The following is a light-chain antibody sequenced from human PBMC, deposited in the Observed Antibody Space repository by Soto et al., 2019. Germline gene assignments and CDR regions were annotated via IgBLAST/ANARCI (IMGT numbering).Light chain of an antibody. J-gene: IGLJ1*01. Sequence: QSALTQPASVSGPPGQSITISCTGTSSDVGAYNYVSWYQHHPGKAPRLVIYDDTNRPAGISDRFSGSKSGNTASLTISGLLAEDEADYYCTSYTSTSTYVFGTGTKLTVL. V-gene: IGLV2-14*01. CDR1: SSDVGAYNY. CDR2: DDT. CDR3: TSYTSTSTYV.